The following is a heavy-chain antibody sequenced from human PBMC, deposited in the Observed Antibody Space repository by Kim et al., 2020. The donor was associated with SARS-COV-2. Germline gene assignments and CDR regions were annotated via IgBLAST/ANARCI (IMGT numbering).Heavy chain of an antibody. CDR3: ARADFWGTYTY. CDR1: GYTFTSFP. CDR2: INGGNGNT. J-gene: IGHJ4*02. Sequence: ASVKVSCKASGYTFTSFPLHWVRQAPGQRLEWMGWINGGNGNTKYSKKFQGRVTITRDISASTAYMEVSSLRSEDTAVYYCARADFWGTYTYWGQGTLVT. D-gene: IGHD3-16*01. V-gene: IGHV1-3*01.